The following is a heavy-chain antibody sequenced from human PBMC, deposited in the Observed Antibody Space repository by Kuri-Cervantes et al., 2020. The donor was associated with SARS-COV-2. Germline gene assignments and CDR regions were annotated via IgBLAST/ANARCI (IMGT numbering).Heavy chain of an antibody. D-gene: IGHD2-2*01. CDR2: ISSSGSTI. CDR3: ARGGLYCSSTSCYGTHFDY. J-gene: IGHJ4*02. V-gene: IGHV3-48*03. Sequence: GESLKISCAASGFTFSSYEMNWVRQAPGKGLEWVSYISSSGSTIYYADSVKGRFTISRDNAKNSLYLQMNSLRAEDTAVYYCARGGLYCSSTSCYGTHFDYWGQGTLVTVSS. CDR1: GFTFSSYE.